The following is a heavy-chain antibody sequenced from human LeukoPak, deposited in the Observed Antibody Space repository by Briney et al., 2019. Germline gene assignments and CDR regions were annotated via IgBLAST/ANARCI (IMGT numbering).Heavy chain of an antibody. J-gene: IGHJ5*02. CDR2: INWNGGST. V-gene: IGHV3-20*04. Sequence: GGSLRLSCAASGFTFDDYGMSWVRQAPGKGLEWVSGINWNGGSTGYADSVKGRFTISRDNAKNSLYLQMNSLRAEDTALYYCARDRSGPPTDNWFDPWGQGTLVTVSS. D-gene: IGHD3-3*01. CDR1: GFTFDDYG. CDR3: ARDRSGPPTDNWFDP.